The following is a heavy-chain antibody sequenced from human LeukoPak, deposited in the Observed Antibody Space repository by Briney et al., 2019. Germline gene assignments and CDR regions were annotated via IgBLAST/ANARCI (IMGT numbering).Heavy chain of an antibody. CDR1: GFTFNNYA. Sequence: PGGSLSLSCAASGFTFNNYAMSWVRPASGKGLEWVSTISGSGGSTWYADSVQGRVAISRDNSKNTLFLQMNSLRAEDTAVYYCARPAEQRDYYDSSDYYPFWGQGILVTVSS. J-gene: IGHJ4*02. D-gene: IGHD3-22*01. V-gene: IGHV3-23*01. CDR3: ARPAEQRDYYDSSDYYPF. CDR2: ISGSGGST.